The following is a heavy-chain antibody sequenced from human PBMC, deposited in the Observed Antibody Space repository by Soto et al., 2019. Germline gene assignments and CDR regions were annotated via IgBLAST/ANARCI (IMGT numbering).Heavy chain of an antibody. CDR2: INPNSGGT. CDR3: ARDYHDSSGYSKYYYGMDV. Sequence: QVQLVQSGAEVKKPGASVKVSCKASGYTFTGYYMHWVRQAPGQGLEWMGWINPNSGGTNYAQKFQGRVTMTRDTSISTAYMELSRLRSDDTAVYYCARDYHDSSGYSKYYYGMDVWGQGTTVTVSS. D-gene: IGHD3-22*01. J-gene: IGHJ6*02. CDR1: GYTFTGYY. V-gene: IGHV1-2*02.